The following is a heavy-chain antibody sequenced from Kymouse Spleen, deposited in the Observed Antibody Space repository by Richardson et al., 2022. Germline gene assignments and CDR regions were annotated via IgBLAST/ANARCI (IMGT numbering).Heavy chain of an antibody. V-gene: IGHV3-72*01. CDR2: TRNKANSYTT. Sequence: EVQLVESGGGLVQPGGSLRLSCAASGFTFSDHYMDWVRQAPGKGLEWVGRTRNKANSYTTEYAASVKGRFTISRDDSKNSLYLQMNSLKTEDTAVYYCARGGIAVAGTLDYWGQGTLVTVSS. J-gene: IGHJ4*02. CDR1: GFTFSDHY. D-gene: IGHD6-19*01. CDR3: ARGGIAVAGTLDY.